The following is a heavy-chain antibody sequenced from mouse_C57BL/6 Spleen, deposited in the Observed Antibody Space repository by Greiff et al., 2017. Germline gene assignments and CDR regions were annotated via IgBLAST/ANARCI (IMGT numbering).Heavy chain of an antibody. CDR3: ARRRTDDYGDFDY. D-gene: IGHD2-4*01. CDR2: IDPSDSYT. J-gene: IGHJ2*01. CDR1: GYTFTSYW. Sequence: QVQLQQPGAELVKPGASVKLSCKASGYTFTSYWMQWVKQRPGQGLEWIGKIDPSDSYTNYNQKFKGKATLTVDTSSSTAYMQLSSLTSEDSAVYYCARRRTDDYGDFDYWGQGTTLTVSS. V-gene: IGHV1-50*01.